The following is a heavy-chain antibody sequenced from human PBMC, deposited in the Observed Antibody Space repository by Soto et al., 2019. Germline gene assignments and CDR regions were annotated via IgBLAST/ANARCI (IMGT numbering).Heavy chain of an antibody. J-gene: IGHJ4*02. CDR2: ISYDGSNK. CDR1: GFTFSSYG. Sequence: GGSLRLSCAASGFTFSSYGMHWVRQAPGKGLEWVAVISYDGSNKYYADSVKGRFTISRDNSKNTLYLQMNSLRAEDTAVYYCAKEGSVAGTDFDYWGQGTLVTVSS. CDR3: AKEGSVAGTDFDY. V-gene: IGHV3-30*18. D-gene: IGHD6-19*01.